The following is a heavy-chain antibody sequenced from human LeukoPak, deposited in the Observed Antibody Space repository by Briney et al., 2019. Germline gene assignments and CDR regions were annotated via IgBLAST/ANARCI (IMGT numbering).Heavy chain of an antibody. Sequence: GGSLRLSCAASGFIFNEFAMHWVRQPPGKGLEWLAGISWNSGSIDYADSVKGRFSISRDNGKNFLYLQMNSLRVEDTALYYCVKDPTPGGHAYGPSDAFETWGQGTMVTVSS. CDR2: ISWNSGSI. V-gene: IGHV3-9*01. J-gene: IGHJ3*02. D-gene: IGHD5-18*01. CDR1: GFIFNEFA. CDR3: VKDPTPGGHAYGPSDAFET.